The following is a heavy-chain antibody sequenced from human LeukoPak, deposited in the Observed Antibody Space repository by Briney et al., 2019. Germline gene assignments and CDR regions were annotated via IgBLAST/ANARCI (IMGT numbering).Heavy chain of an antibody. CDR2: IIPILGIA. J-gene: IGHJ3*02. CDR3: ARDRATVVTYDAFDI. Sequence: SVTVSCKASGGTFSSYAISWVRQAPGQGLEWMGRIIPILGIANYAQKFQGRVTITADKSTSTAYMELSSLRSEDTAVYYCARDRATVVTYDAFDIWGQGTMVTVSS. V-gene: IGHV1-69*04. CDR1: GGTFSSYA. D-gene: IGHD4-23*01.